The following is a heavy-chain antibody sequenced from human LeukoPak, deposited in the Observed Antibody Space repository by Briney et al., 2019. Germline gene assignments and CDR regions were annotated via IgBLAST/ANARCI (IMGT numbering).Heavy chain of an antibody. Sequence: SETLSLACAYSGSFSGYYWSWIRQSPGQGLEWIGEINHSGSTNYNPSLKSRVTMSVDTSKNHFSLSLRSVTAADTAVYYCSRHWYCGGDCYDEFWGQGTLVTVSS. J-gene: IGHJ4*02. CDR3: SRHWYCGGDCYDEF. D-gene: IGHD2-21*02. CDR1: SGSFSGYY. V-gene: IGHV4-34*01. CDR2: INHSGST.